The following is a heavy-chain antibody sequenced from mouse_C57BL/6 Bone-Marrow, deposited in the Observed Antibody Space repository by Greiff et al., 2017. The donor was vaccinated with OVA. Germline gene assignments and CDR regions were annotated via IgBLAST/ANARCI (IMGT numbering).Heavy chain of an antibody. CDR2: IYPRDGST. CDR3: ARDYYGSSLYYFDY. Sequence: VQRVESGPELVKPGASVKLSCKASGYTFTSYDINWVKQRPGQGLEWIGWIYPRDGSTKYNEKFKGKATLTVDTSSSTAYMELHSLTSEDSAVYFCARDYYGSSLYYFDYWGQGTTLTVSS. V-gene: IGHV1-85*01. D-gene: IGHD1-1*01. J-gene: IGHJ2*01. CDR1: GYTFTSYD.